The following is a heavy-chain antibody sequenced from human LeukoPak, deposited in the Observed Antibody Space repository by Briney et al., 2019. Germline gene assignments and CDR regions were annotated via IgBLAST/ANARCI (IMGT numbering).Heavy chain of an antibody. D-gene: IGHD3-16*01. CDR1: GGSISSYF. CDR3: ARGGSPRFDY. CDR2: IYYSGST. V-gene: IGHV4-59*08. Sequence: PSETLSLACTVSGGSISSYFWSWIRQPPGKGLEWIGYIYYSGSTNYNPSLKSRVTISVDTSRNQFSLKLSSVTAADTAVYYCARGGSPRFDYWGQGTLVTVSS. J-gene: IGHJ4*02.